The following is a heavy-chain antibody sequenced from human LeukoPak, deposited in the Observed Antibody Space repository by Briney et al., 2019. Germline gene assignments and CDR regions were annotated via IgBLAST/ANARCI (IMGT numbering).Heavy chain of an antibody. J-gene: IGHJ2*01. V-gene: IGHV3-23*01. Sequence: PGGSLRLSCGASGFTFSSYAMSWVRQAPGKGLEWVSAITGSGDSTYHADSVKGRFTISRDNSKNTLYLQMNSLRAEDTAVYYCAKDGLAYCGGDCYTWRNWYFDLWGRGNLVTVSS. CDR1: GFTFSSYA. CDR3: AKDGLAYCGGDCYTWRNWYFDL. D-gene: IGHD2-21*02. CDR2: ITGSGDST.